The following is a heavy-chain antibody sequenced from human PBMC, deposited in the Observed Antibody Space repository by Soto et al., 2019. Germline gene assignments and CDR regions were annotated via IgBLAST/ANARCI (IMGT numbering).Heavy chain of an antibody. D-gene: IGHD2-2*02. J-gene: IGHJ5*02. CDR3: ARDGGSGYCSSTSCYTFWFDP. V-gene: IGHV3-53*01. CDR1: GFTVSSNY. CDR2: IYSGGST. Sequence: EVQLVESGGGLIQPGGSLRLSCAASGFTVSSNYMSWVRQAPGKGLEWVSVIYSGGSTYYADSVKGRFTISRDNSKNTLYLQMNSLRAEDTAVYYCARDGGSGYCSSTSCYTFWFDPWGQGTLVTVSS.